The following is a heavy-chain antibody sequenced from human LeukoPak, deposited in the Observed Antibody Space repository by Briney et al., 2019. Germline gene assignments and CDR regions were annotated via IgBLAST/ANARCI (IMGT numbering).Heavy chain of an antibody. CDR3: ARDSKDYVYPEEIVTDAFDI. V-gene: IGHV1-69*05. Sequence: SVKVSCKASGGTFSSYAISWVRQAPGQGREWMGGIIPIFGTANYAQKFQGRVTITTDESTSTAYMELSSLRSEDTAVYYCARDSKDYVYPEEIVTDAFDIWGQGTMVTVSS. CDR2: IIPIFGTA. CDR1: GGTFSSYA. J-gene: IGHJ3*02. D-gene: IGHD1-14*01.